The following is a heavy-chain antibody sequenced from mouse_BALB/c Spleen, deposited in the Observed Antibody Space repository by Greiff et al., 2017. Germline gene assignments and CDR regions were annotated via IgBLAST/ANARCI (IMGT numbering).Heavy chain of an antibody. CDR1: GFSLTSYG. J-gene: IGHJ3*01. CDR2: IWAGGST. Sequence: VMLVESGPGLVAPSQSLSITCTVSGFSLTSYGVHWVRQPPGKGLEWLGVIWAGGSTNYNSALMSRLSISKDNSKSQVFLKMNSLQTDDTAMYYCAREPDGNYRSFAYWGQGTLVTVSA. CDR3: AREPDGNYRSFAY. D-gene: IGHD2-1*01. V-gene: IGHV2-9*02.